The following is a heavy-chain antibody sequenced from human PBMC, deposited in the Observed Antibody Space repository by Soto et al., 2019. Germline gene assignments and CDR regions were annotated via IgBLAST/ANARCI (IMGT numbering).Heavy chain of an antibody. CDR2: IYYSGST. CDR3: ARHSEKGYSSGWFYYYYYGMDV. CDR1: GGSISSSRYY. V-gene: IGHV4-39*01. J-gene: IGHJ6*02. D-gene: IGHD6-19*01. Sequence: SETLSLTCTVSGGSISSSRYYWGWIRQPPGKGLEWIGSIYYSGSTYYNPSLKSRVTISVDTSKNQFSLKLSSVTAADTAVYYCARHSEKGYSSGWFYYYYYGMDVWGQGTTVTVSS.